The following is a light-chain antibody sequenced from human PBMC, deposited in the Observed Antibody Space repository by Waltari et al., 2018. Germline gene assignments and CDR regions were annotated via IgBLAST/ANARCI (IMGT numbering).Light chain of an antibody. J-gene: IGLJ3*02. CDR3: ISYTTSNTWV. V-gene: IGLV2-14*03. CDR2: HVS. CDR1: SSDIGSYNS. Sequence: QSALTQPASLSGSPGQSITISCTGTSSDIGSYNSVSWYQQHPGEAPKLMTYHVSERPSGVSNRFSGSKSGNTASLTISGLQAEDEADYYCISYTTSNTWVFGGGTKLTVL.